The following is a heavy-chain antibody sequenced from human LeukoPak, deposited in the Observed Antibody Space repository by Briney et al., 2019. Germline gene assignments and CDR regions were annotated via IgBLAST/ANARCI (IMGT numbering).Heavy chain of an antibody. CDR3: ARDQPGYIAVAGTSDY. Sequence: ASVKVSCKASGYTFTSYYMHWVRQAPGQGLEWMGIINPSGGSTSYAQKFQGRVTMTRDTSTSTVYMELSSLRSEDTAVYYCARDQPGYIAVAGTSDYWGQGTLVTVSS. CDR2: INPSGGST. J-gene: IGHJ4*02. D-gene: IGHD6-19*01. V-gene: IGHV1-46*01. CDR1: GYTFTSYY.